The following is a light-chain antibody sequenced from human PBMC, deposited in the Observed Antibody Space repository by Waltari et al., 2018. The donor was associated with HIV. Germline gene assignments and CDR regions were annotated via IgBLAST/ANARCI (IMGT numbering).Light chain of an antibody. J-gene: IGLJ2*01. Sequence: SYELTQPPSVSVYPGQPAVITCSGDVLPRRYSYWYQQKPGRAPVVVIYKHRERPSGIPERFSGSISGTTVTLTITGVQAADEADYYCQSSDSGGLHVIFGGGTKLTVL. CDR2: KHR. CDR3: QSSDSGGLHVI. V-gene: IGLV3-25*03. CDR1: VLPRRY.